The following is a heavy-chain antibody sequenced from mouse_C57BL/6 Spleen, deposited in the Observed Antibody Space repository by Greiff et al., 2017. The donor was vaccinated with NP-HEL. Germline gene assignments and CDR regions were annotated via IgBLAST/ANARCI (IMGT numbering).Heavy chain of an antibody. CDR3: ERENSYSNHYYANDY. D-gene: IGHD5-1-1*01. J-gene: IGHJ4*01. Sequence: VQLQQSGPELVKPGASVKISCKASGYAFSSSWMNWVKQRPGKGLEWIGRIYPGDGDTNYNGKFKGKATLTADKSSSTAYMQLSSLTSEDYAVYCGERENSYSNHYYANDYWGQGTSVTVPS. CDR2: IYPGDGDT. CDR1: GYAFSSSW. V-gene: IGHV1-82*01.